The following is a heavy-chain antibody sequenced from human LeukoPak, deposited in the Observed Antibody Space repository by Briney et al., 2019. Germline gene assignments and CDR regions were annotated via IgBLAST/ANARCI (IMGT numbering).Heavy chain of an antibody. CDR3: ARNSHGYSSGWKQFNFDY. D-gene: IGHD6-19*01. J-gene: IGHJ4*02. Sequence: ASVKVSCKASGYTFTTYGVTWVRQAPGQGLEWMGWINTYNGNTNSAQKLQGRVTMTTDTSTSTVYMELRSLRSDDTAVYYCARNSHGYSSGWKQFNFDYWGQGTLVTVSS. CDR1: GYTFTTYG. CDR2: INTYNGNT. V-gene: IGHV1-18*01.